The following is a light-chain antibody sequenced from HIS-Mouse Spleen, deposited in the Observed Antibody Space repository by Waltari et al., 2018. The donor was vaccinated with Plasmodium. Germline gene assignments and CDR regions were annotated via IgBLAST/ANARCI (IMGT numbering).Light chain of an antibody. Sequence: SYELTQPPSVSVSPGQTARTTCSGDALQQQDAYWYQQKPGQAPVLVIYKDSERPSGIPERFSGSSSGTTVTLTISGVQAEDEADYYCQSADSSGTPNWVFGGGTKLTVL. V-gene: IGLV3-25*03. CDR1: ALQQQD. CDR2: KDS. CDR3: QSADSSGTPNWV. J-gene: IGLJ3*02.